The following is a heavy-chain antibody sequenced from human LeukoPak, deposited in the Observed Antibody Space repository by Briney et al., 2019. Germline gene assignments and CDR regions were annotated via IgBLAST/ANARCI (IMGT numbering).Heavy chain of an antibody. D-gene: IGHD3-10*01. V-gene: IGHV4-39*07. CDR2: IYYSGST. CDR3: ARVPMVRGVIITYYFDY. J-gene: IGHJ4*02. Sequence: SETLSLTCTVSGGSISSSSYYWGWIRQPPGKGLEWIGSIYYSGSTYYNPSLKSRVTISEDTSKNQFSLKLSSVTAADTAVYYCARVPMVRGVIITYYFDYWGQGTLVTVSS. CDR1: GGSISSSSYY.